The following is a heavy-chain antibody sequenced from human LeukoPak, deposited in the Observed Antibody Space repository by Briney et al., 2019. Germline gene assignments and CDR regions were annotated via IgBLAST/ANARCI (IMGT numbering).Heavy chain of an antibody. J-gene: IGHJ4*02. D-gene: IGHD6-13*01. CDR1: VYTNSRGYY. Sequence: SETVPLTCPVSVYTNSRGYYWAWTRQPPGQGPERIGSIYHSGSTYYNPARKSRVNISVDTSKNQFSLKLSSVTAADTAVYYCARGYSSSWYGDYWGQGTLVTVSS. CDR3: ARGYSSSWYGDY. CDR2: IYHSGST. V-gene: IGHV4-38-2*02.